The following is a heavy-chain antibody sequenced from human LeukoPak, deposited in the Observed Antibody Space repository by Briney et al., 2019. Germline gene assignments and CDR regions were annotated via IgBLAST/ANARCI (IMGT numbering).Heavy chain of an antibody. J-gene: IGHJ4*02. D-gene: IGHD4-17*01. CDR3: ARSGTGYGDYDGVDY. CDR2: MYRGGTT. Sequence: PGGSLRLSCAASGFTVSSNYMSWVRQAPGKGLEWVSVMYRGGTTYYADSVKGRFTISRDNSQNTLYLQMNSPRAEDTAVYYCARSGTGYGDYDGVDYWGQGTLVTDSS. V-gene: IGHV3-53*01. CDR1: GFTVSSNY.